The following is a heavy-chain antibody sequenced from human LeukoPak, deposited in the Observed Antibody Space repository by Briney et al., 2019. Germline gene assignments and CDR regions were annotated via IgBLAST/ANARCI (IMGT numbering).Heavy chain of an antibody. CDR1: GFIFSSYE. CDR3: ARGLGIRTPPWGY. J-gene: IGHJ4*02. Sequence: GGSLRLSCAASGFIFSSYEMNWVRQAPGKGLEWVSYISESGSTIYYADSVKGRFTISRDNTKNSLSLQMTGLRAEDTAVYYCARGLGIRTPPWGYWGQGTLVTVSS. CDR2: ISESGSTI. V-gene: IGHV3-48*03. D-gene: IGHD3-16*01.